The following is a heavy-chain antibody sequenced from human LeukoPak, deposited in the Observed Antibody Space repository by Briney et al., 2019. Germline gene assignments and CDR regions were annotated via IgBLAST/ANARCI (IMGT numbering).Heavy chain of an antibody. V-gene: IGHV4-59*01. CDR3: ARGSSGYANWFDT. Sequence: NPSETLSLTCTVSGGSISNYYWSWIRQSPGKGMEWLGYIYYRVRTDYNPSLKRRVTISLNASKNQFSLKLYSVAAADTALYYCARGSSGYANWFDTWGQGALVTVSS. CDR1: GGSISNYY. CDR2: IYYRVRT. J-gene: IGHJ5*02. D-gene: IGHD3-22*01.